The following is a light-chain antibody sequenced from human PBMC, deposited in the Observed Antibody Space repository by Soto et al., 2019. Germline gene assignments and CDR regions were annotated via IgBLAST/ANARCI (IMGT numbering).Light chain of an antibody. CDR1: SSNIGSNY. J-gene: IGLJ2*01. Sequence: QPVLTQPPSASGTPGQRVTISCSGSSSNIGSNYVYWYQQVPGTAPKLLIYRTNQRPSGVPDRFSGSKSGTSASLAISGLRSEDEADYFCAAWDDSLVFGGGTKVTVL. CDR2: RTN. CDR3: AAWDDSLV. V-gene: IGLV1-47*01.